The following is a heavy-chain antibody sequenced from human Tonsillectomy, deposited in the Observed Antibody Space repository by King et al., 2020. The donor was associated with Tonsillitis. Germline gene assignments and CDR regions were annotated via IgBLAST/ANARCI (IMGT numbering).Heavy chain of an antibody. CDR3: AREANYCDSSGRVY. Sequence: VQLVQSGGGVVQPGRSLRLSCAASGFTFSSYSIHWIRQAPGKGLEWVAVISYGGRNKYYADSVTGRFTISRDNSKNTLYLQMNSLRAEDTAVYYCAREANYCDSSGRVYWRRGTRVTVPS. J-gene: IGHJ4*02. CDR1: GFTFSSYS. D-gene: IGHD3-22*01. V-gene: IGHV3-30*04. CDR2: ISYGGRNK.